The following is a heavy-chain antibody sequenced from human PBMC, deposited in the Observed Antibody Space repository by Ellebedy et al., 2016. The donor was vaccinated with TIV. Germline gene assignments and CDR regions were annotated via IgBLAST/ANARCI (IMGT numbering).Heavy chain of an antibody. J-gene: IGHJ4*02. Sequence: MPSETLSLTCTVSGGSISSYYWSWIRQPPGKGLEWIGYIYFSGSTNYNPSLKSRVTRSVDRSTNQFSLNLSSVTAADTAVYYCARQGMARYFDWTFDYWGQGTLVTVSS. CDR1: GGSISSYY. CDR2: IYFSGST. CDR3: ARQGMARYFDWTFDY. D-gene: IGHD3-9*01. V-gene: IGHV4-59*08.